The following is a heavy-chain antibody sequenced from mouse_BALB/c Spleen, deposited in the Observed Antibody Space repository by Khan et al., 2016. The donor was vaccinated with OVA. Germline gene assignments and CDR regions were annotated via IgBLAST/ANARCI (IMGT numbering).Heavy chain of an antibody. D-gene: IGHD2-3*01. J-gene: IGHJ2*01. CDR3: ARGDGYYVCFDY. CDR1: GYTFTYYV. CDR2: IYPGSDNA. V-gene: IGHV1-81*01. Sequence: VQLQESGPELVKPGASVKMSCKASGYTFTYYVITWVKQRTGQGLEWIGEIYPGSDNAYYNERFKGKATLTADKSSNTTHMQLSSLASEDSAVYFCARGDGYYVCFDYWGQGTTLTVSS.